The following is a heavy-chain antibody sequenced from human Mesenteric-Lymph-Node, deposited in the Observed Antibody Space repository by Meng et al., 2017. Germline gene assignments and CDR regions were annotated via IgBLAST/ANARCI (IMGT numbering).Heavy chain of an antibody. D-gene: IGHD4-17*01. CDR3: AKIIRPDYGDYSLDY. V-gene: IGHV3-48*03. CDR2: ISSSGSTI. J-gene: IGHJ4*01. CDR1: GFTFSSYE. Sequence: GESLKISCAASGFTFSSYEMNWVRQAPGKGLEWVSYISSSGSTIYYADSVKGRFTISRDNAKNSLYLQMNSLRAEDTAVYYCAKIIRPDYGDYSLDYWGQGTRVTVSS.